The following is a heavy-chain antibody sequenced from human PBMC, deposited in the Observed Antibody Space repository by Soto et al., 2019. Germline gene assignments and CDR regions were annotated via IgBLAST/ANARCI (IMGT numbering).Heavy chain of an antibody. J-gene: IGHJ6*02. CDR1: GFTFSSYW. D-gene: IGHD1-26*01. CDR3: ARDTVVGPPFYYYYYGMDV. V-gene: IGHV3-74*01. Sequence: GGSLRLSCAASGFTFSSYWMHWVRQAPGKGLVWVSRINSDGSSTSYADSVKGRFTISRDNAKNTLYLQMNSLRAEDTAVYYCARDTVVGPPFYYYYYGMDVWGQGTTVTVSS. CDR2: INSDGSST.